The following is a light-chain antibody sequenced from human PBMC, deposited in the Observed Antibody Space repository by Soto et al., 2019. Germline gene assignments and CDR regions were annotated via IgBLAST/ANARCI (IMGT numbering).Light chain of an antibody. CDR1: TSDVGGYNY. V-gene: IGLV2-14*01. Sequence: QSVLTQPASVSGSPGQSITISCTGSTSDVGGYNYVSWYRHHPGKAPKLMIYDVSNRPSGVSDRFSGSKSGNTASLTISGLQAEDEADYYCSSYTTTSILEVFGGGTKLTVL. CDR2: DVS. CDR3: SSYTTTSILEV. J-gene: IGLJ2*01.